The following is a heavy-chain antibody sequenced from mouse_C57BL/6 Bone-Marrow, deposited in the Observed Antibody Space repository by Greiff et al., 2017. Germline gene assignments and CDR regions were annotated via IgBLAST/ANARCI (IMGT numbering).Heavy chain of an antibody. CDR3: ARGDNWSYYFDY. V-gene: IGHV1-69*01. Sequence: VQLQQPGAELVMPGASVKLSCKASGYTFTSYWMHWVKQRPGQGLEWIGEIDPSDSFTNYNQKFKGKSTLTVDKSSSTAYMQLSSLTSEDSAVYYCARGDNWSYYFDYWGQGTTLTVSS. D-gene: IGHD4-1*01. J-gene: IGHJ2*01. CDR1: GYTFTSYW. CDR2: IDPSDSFT.